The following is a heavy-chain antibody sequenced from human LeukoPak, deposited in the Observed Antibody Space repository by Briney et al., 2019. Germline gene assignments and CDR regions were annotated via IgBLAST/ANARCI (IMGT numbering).Heavy chain of an antibody. CDR2: INPNSGGT. CDR3: ARDIVYYYDSSGYSSWAFDI. J-gene: IGHJ3*02. Sequence: GASVKVSCKASGYAFTGYYMHWVRQAPRQGLEWMGWINPNSGGTNYAQKFQGRVTMTRDTSISTAYMELSRLRSDDTAVYYCARDIVYYYDSSGYSSWAFDIWGQGTMVTVSS. V-gene: IGHV1-2*02. CDR1: GYAFTGYY. D-gene: IGHD3-22*01.